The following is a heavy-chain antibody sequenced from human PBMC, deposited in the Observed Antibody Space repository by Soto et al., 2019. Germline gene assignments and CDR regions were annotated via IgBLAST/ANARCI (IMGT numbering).Heavy chain of an antibody. CDR2: ISGHSTTI. D-gene: IGHD3-16*01. V-gene: IGHV3-48*02. CDR1: GFTFSSRS. Sequence: GGSLRLSCAASGFTFSSRSMNWVRQAPGKGLEWVSYISGHSTTIYYADSVKGRFTISRDNARNSVNLQMNSLRDEDTAVYYCARGELDRTIDYWGQGTLVTVSS. CDR3: ARGELDRTIDY. J-gene: IGHJ4*02.